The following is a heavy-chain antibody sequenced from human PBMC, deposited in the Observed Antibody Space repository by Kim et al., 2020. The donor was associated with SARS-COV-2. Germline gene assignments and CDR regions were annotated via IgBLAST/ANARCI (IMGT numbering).Heavy chain of an antibody. CDR3: ARDSRYSYGSGRLFDY. Sequence: SETLSLTCTVSGVSISSGGYYWSWIRQHPGKGLEWIGYIYYSGSTYYNPSLKRRVTISVDTSKNQFSLKLSSVTAADTAVYYCARDSRYSYGSGRLFDYWGQGTLVTVSS. V-gene: IGHV4-31*03. J-gene: IGHJ4*02. CDR2: IYYSGST. CDR1: GVSISSGGYY. D-gene: IGHD5-18*01.